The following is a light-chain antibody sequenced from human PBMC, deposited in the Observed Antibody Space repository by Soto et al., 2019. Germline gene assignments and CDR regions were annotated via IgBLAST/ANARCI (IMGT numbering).Light chain of an antibody. J-gene: IGKJ2*01. CDR3: QQYVTSPYT. V-gene: IGKV3-20*01. CDR2: GAS. Sequence: EIVLTQSPGTLSLSPGEGATLSCRASQSITTNSLAWYQQKPGQAPRLLIYGASNRATGVPDRVSASGSGTDFTLSFSRLEPEDCAMYYCQQYVTSPYTFGQGTKLAIK. CDR1: QSITTNS.